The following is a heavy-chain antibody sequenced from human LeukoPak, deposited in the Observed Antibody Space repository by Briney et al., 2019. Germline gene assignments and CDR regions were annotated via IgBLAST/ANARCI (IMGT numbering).Heavy chain of an antibody. D-gene: IGHD2-2*01. V-gene: IGHV3-30*03. Sequence: GGSLRLSCAASGFTFSSYGTHWVRQAPGKGLEWVAVISYDGSNKYYADSVKGRFTISRDNSKNTVYLQMNSLRAEDTAVYYCARDLAISTSCFDYWGQGTLVTVSS. J-gene: IGHJ4*02. CDR1: GFTFSSYG. CDR3: ARDLAISTSCFDY. CDR2: ISYDGSNK.